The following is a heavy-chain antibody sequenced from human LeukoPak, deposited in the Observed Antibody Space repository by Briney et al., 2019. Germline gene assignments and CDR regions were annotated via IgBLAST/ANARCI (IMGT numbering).Heavy chain of an antibody. D-gene: IGHD6-19*01. V-gene: IGHV3-43*01. CDR2: INWDGGST. CDR1: GVTFDDFT. CDR3: ATGLPYSSGWGLFGY. Sequence: QSGGSLRLSCAASGVTFDDFTMYWVRHTPGKGLEWVALINWDGGSTYYADTVKGRFTISRDNSKDSLYLQMNSLRIEDTAFYYCATGLPYSSGWGLFGYWGQGTLVTVSS. J-gene: IGHJ4*02.